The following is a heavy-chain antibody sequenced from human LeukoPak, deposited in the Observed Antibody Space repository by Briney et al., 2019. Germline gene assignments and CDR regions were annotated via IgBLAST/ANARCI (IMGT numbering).Heavy chain of an antibody. CDR3: AKDGLYYDSSGFDY. CDR1: GFTFSSYA. CDR2: ISGRGGST. V-gene: IGHV3-23*01. J-gene: IGHJ4*02. Sequence: PGGSLRLSCVASGFTFSSYAMSWVRQAPGKGLEWVSAISGRGGSTYYADSVKGRFTISRDNSKNTLYLQMNSLRAEDTAVYYCAKDGLYYDSSGFDYWGQGTLVTVSS. D-gene: IGHD3-22*01.